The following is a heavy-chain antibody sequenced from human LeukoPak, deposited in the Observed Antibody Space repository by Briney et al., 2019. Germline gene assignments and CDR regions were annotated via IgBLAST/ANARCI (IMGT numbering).Heavy chain of an antibody. CDR3: ASSVVVVPAAIGDDAFDI. CDR2: IYYSGST. D-gene: IGHD2-2*01. V-gene: IGHV4-59*01. CDR1: GGSISSYY. J-gene: IGHJ3*02. Sequence: PSETLSLTCTVSGGSISSYYWSWIRQPPGKGLEWIGYIYYSGSTNYNPSLKSRVTISVDTSKNQFSLKLSSVTAADTAVYYCASSVVVVPAAIGDDAFDIWGQGTMVTVSS.